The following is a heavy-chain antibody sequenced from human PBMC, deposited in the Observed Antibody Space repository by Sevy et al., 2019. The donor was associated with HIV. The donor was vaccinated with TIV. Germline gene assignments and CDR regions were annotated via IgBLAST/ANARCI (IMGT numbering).Heavy chain of an antibody. J-gene: IGHJ4*02. Sequence: GGSLRLSCAASGLTFSKYSMSWVRQPPGKWLEWVSTLSFGCGEINHADSVKGRFTISRDNSKNSLYLQMNNLRAEDTAVYYCAREGCTKPHDYWGQGTLVTVSS. D-gene: IGHD2-8*01. V-gene: IGHV3-23*01. CDR3: AREGCTKPHDY. CDR2: LSFGCGEI. CDR1: GLTFSKYS.